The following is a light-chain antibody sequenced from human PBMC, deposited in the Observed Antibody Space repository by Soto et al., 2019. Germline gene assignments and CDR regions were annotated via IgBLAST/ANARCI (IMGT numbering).Light chain of an antibody. V-gene: IGKV3-11*01. Sequence: EIVLTQSPATLSLSPGERVTLSCRASQSVSSYLAWYQQKPGQAPRLLIYDASNRATGIPARFSGSGSGTDFTLTISRLEPEDFAVYYCQQYISSPLTFGQGTKVDIK. J-gene: IGKJ1*01. CDR1: QSVSSY. CDR3: QQYISSPLT. CDR2: DAS.